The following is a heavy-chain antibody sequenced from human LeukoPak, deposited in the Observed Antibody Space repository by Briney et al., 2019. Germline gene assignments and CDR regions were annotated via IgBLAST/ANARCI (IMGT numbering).Heavy chain of an antibody. CDR2: IYYTGST. V-gene: IGHV4-59*11. D-gene: IGHD3-22*01. CDR1: GGSISSRY. Sequence: PSETLSLTCNVSGGSISSRYWNWIRQPPGKGLEFIGYIYYTGSTNYNPSLKSRVTMSVDTSKNQFSLKLSSVTAADTAVYYCARMVHDSSGYSPSLFDYWGQGTLVTVSS. J-gene: IGHJ4*02. CDR3: ARMVHDSSGYSPSLFDY.